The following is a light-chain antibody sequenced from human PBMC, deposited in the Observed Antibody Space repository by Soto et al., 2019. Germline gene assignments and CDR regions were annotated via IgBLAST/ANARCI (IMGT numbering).Light chain of an antibody. CDR3: SSYTDRKNLV. CDR2: DVT. V-gene: IGLV2-8*01. J-gene: IGLJ1*01. CDR1: SXDIGGYNS. Sequence: QSALTQSPSASGSPGQSVTISCTGTSXDIGGYNSVSWYQQHPGKAPKVMIYDVTKRPSGVPDRFSGSKSGNTASLTVSALQAEDEVDYYCSSYTDRKNLVYGTCTKVTVL.